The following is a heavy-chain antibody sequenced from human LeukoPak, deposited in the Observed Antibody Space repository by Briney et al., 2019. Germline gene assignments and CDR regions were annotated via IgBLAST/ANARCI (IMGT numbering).Heavy chain of an antibody. J-gene: IGHJ6*03. D-gene: IGHD1-26*01. CDR1: GYRFTSYW. CDR2: IYPGDSDI. Sequence: GEALKISFKGSGYRFTSYWIGWVRPMPGKGLGWMGIIYPGDSDIRYSPSFQGQVTISADKSISTAYLQWSSLKASDTAMYYCASWVVGATYYYMDVWGKGTTVTVSS. V-gene: IGHV5-51*01. CDR3: ASWVVGATYYYMDV.